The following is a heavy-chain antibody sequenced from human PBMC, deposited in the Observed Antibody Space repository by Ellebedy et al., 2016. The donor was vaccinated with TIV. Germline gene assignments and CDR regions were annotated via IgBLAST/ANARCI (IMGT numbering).Heavy chain of an antibody. CDR1: GFTFSSYS. CDR3: AKGQTYYYGSGSYYQH. J-gene: IGHJ3*01. V-gene: IGHV3-48*04. D-gene: IGHD3-10*01. Sequence: GGSLRLSXAASGFTFSSYSMNWVRQAPGKGLEWVSYISSSSSTIYYADSVKGRFTISRDNAKNSLYLQMNSLRAEDTAVYYCAKGQTYYYGSGSYYQHWGQGTMVTVSS. CDR2: ISSSSSTI.